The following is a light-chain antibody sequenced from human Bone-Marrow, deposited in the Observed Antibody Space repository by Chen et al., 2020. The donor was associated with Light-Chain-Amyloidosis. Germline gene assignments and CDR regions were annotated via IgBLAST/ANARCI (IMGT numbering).Light chain of an antibody. V-gene: IGLV3-25*03. CDR2: RDT. CDR3: QSADSSGTYEVI. J-gene: IGLJ2*01. CDR1: DLPTKY. Sequence: SNELTQPPSVSVSPGQTARITCSGEDLPTKYAYWYQKKPGQAPVLVIHRDTERPSGISERFSGSSSGTTATLTISGVQAEDEADYHCQSADSSGTYEVIFGGGTKLTVL.